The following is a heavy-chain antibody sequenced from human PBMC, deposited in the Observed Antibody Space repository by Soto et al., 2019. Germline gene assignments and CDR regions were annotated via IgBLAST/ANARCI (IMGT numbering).Heavy chain of an antibody. V-gene: IGHV3-23*01. CDR3: AKPHHVLLWFGESPYGMDV. D-gene: IGHD3-10*01. J-gene: IGHJ6*02. Sequence: GGSLRLSCAASGFTFSSYAMSWVRQAPGKGLEWVSATSGSGGSTYYADSVKGRFTISRDNSKNTLYLQMNSLRAEDTAVYYCAKPHHVLLWFGESPYGMDVWGQGTTVTVSS. CDR1: GFTFSSYA. CDR2: TSGSGGST.